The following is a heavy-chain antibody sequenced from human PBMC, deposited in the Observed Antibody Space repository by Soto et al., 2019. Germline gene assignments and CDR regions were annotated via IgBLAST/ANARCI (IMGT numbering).Heavy chain of an antibody. D-gene: IGHD3-9*01. CDR2: IYYSGST. CDR1: GGSISSGGYY. Sequence: QVQLQESGPGLVKPSQTLSLTCTVSGGSISSGGYYWSWIRQHPGKGLEWIGYIYYSGSTYYNPSLKGRVTLSVDTAKNQFSLKLSSVTAADTAVYYCARAESYDIFPFDPWGQGTLVTVSS. J-gene: IGHJ5*02. CDR3: ARAESYDIFPFDP. V-gene: IGHV4-31*03.